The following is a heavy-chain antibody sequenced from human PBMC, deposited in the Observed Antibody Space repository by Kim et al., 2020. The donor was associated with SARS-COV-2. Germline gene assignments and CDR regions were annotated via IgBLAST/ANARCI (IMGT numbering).Heavy chain of an antibody. Sequence: SVKGRFTISSDNSKNTLYLQMNYLIAEDTAVYYCARELWSEGYSFSSLDYWGQGTLVTVSS. D-gene: IGHD6-6*01. J-gene: IGHJ4*02. CDR3: ARELWSEGYSFSSLDY. V-gene: IGHV3-30*01.